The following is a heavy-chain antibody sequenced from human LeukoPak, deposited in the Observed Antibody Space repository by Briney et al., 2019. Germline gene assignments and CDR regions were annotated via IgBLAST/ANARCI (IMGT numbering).Heavy chain of an antibody. D-gene: IGHD3-22*01. V-gene: IGHV1-18*01. J-gene: IGHJ5*02. CDR1: GYTFTSYG. CDR3: ARNTYYYDSSGYYYEGWFDP. Sequence: ASVKVSRKASGYTFTSYGISWVRQAPGQGLEWMGWISAYNGNTNYAQKLQGRVTMTTDTSTSTAYMELRSLRSDDTAVYYCARNTYYYDSSGYYYEGWFDPWGQGTLVTVSS. CDR2: ISAYNGNT.